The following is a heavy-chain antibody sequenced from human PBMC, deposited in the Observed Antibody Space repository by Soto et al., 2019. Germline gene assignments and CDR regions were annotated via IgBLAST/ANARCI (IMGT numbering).Heavy chain of an antibody. Sequence: EVQLVESGGGWVQPGGSLRLSCVASGFTFDTYGMHWVRQAPGKGLEWVARVHTDGSNPTYGDSVKGRFTVSRDNAKSTLFLQMDSVRAEDTAFYYCTNAVDYWGQGTLVTVSS. J-gene: IGHJ4*02. CDR1: GFTFDTYG. CDR2: VHTDGSNP. CDR3: TNAVDY. V-gene: IGHV3-74*01.